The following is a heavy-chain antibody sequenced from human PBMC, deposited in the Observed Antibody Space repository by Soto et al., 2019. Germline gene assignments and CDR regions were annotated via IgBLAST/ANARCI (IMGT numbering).Heavy chain of an antibody. CDR2: INPSGGST. J-gene: IGHJ4*02. CDR1: GYTFTSYY. CDR3: ARLPGPGVYQPLFLQDY. D-gene: IGHD2-2*01. Sequence: ASVKVSCKASGYTFTSYYMHWVRQAPGQGLEWMGIINPSGGSTSYAQKFQGRVTMTRDTSTSTVYMELSSLRSEDTAVYYCARLPGPGVYQPLFLQDYLGQGTLVTVSS. V-gene: IGHV1-46*01.